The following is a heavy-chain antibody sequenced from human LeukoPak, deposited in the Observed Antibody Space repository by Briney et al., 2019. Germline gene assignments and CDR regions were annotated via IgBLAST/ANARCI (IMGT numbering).Heavy chain of an antibody. CDR1: GFTFSSYS. V-gene: IGHV3-23*01. D-gene: IGHD5-18*01. CDR3: AKWTGYGDS. J-gene: IGHJ4*02. CDR2: ISNSGDTT. Sequence: PGGSLRLSCAASGFTFSSYSMTWVRQAPGKGLEWVSGISNSGDTTYYTDSVKGRFTISRDNSKNTLYLRMNGLRAEDTAVFYCAKWTGYGDSWGQGTLVTVSS.